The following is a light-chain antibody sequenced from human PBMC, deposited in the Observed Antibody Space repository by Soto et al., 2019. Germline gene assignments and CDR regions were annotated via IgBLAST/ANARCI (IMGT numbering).Light chain of an antibody. CDR1: QSVSSY. Sequence: EIVLTQSPGTLSLSPGKRATLSCRASQSVSSYLAWYQQKPGQAPRLLIYDASNRATGIPARFSGSGSGTDFTLTISSLEPEDFAVYYCQQRSNSFTFGQGTRLEIK. CDR2: DAS. J-gene: IGKJ5*01. CDR3: QQRSNSFT. V-gene: IGKV3-11*01.